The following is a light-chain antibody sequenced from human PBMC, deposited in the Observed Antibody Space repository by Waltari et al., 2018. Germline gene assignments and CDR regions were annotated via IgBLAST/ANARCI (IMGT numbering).Light chain of an antibody. J-gene: IGLJ1*01. Sequence: SYELTQPLSVSVAMGQTASITCGGSNIGNKNVHWYQQRPGQAPVLVIYRDRRRPSGIPERFSGSISGNTATVIISRAQAEDEGVYYFQVWDSNTYVFGPGTKVTVL. CDR1: NIGNKN. V-gene: IGLV3-9*01. CDR2: RDR. CDR3: QVWDSNTYV.